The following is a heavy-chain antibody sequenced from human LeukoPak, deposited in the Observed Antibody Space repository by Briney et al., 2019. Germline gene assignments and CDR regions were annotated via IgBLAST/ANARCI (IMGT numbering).Heavy chain of an antibody. CDR1: GFTFSSYA. V-gene: IGHV3-30-3*01. D-gene: IGHD4-17*01. CDR3: ARTVTTCFGLDY. J-gene: IGHJ4*02. Sequence: GGSLRLSCAASGFTFSSYAMHWVRQAPGKGLEWVAVISYDGSNKYYADSVKGRFTISRDNSKNTLYLQMNSLRAEDTAVYYCARTVTTCFGLDYWGQGTLVTVSS. CDR2: ISYDGSNK.